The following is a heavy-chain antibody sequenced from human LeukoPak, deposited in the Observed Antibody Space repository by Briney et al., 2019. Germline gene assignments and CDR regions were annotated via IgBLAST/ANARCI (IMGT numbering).Heavy chain of an antibody. CDR1: GFTFSSYS. D-gene: IGHD2-15*01. CDR3: AKGQVLPATPIDS. CDR2: ISSSSSTI. J-gene: IGHJ4*02. V-gene: IGHV3-48*01. Sequence: GGPLRLSCAASGFTFSSYSMNWVRQAPGKGLEWVSYISSSSSTIYYADSVKGRFTISRDNAKNSLYLQMNSLRPEDTALYYCAKGQVLPATPIDSWGQGTLVTVSS.